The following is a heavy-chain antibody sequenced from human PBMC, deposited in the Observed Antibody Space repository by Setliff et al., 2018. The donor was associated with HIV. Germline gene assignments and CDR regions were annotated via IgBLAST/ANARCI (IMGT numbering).Heavy chain of an antibody. Sequence: ASVKVSCKASGYTFTSYAINWVRQATGQGLEWMGWMNPNSGNTGYARTFQGRVTMTRNTSISTAYMELSSLRSEDTAMYYCARGNNGPIDYWGQGTLVTVSS. V-gene: IGHV1-8*02. J-gene: IGHJ4*02. CDR1: GYTFTSYA. CDR3: ARGNNGPIDY. D-gene: IGHD2-8*01. CDR2: MNPNSGNT.